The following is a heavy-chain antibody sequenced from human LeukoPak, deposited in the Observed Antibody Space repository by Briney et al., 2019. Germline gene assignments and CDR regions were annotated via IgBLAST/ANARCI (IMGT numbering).Heavy chain of an antibody. J-gene: IGHJ4*02. CDR1: GGSISSCSYY. CDR2: IYYSGST. V-gene: IGHV4-39*01. D-gene: IGHD3-9*01. Sequence: SETLSLTCTVSGGSISSCSYYWGWIRQPPGKGLEWIGSIYYSGSTYYNPSLKSRVTISVDTSKNQFSLKLSSVTAADTAVYYCARHPRYYDILTGYQSKFYFDYWGQGTLVTVSS. CDR3: ARHPRYYDILTGYQSKFYFDY.